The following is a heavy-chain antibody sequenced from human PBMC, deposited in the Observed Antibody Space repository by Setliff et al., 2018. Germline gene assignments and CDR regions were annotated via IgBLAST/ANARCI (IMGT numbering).Heavy chain of an antibody. CDR2: IQTSGTT. CDR3: ARAAKYDSSGYYGFWFDP. CDR1: GGSISSGNYY. V-gene: IGHV4-61*09. D-gene: IGHD3-22*01. Sequence: SETLSLTCTVSGGSISSGNYYWSWIRQPAGKGLEWIGHIQTSGTTNYNSSLKSRVTISVDTSKNQFSLKLSSVTAADTAVYYCARAAKYDSSGYYGFWFDPWGQGTLVTVSS. J-gene: IGHJ5*02.